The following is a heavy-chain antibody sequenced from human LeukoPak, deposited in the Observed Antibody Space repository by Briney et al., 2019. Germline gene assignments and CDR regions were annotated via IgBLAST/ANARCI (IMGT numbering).Heavy chain of an antibody. J-gene: IGHJ4*02. CDR2: ISGSGNGT. CDR3: AKRTMSAFDS. V-gene: IGHV3-23*01. D-gene: IGHD5-24*01. Sequence: GGSLRLSCTASGFTFRTYAMNWVRQAPGEGLEWLSGISGSGNGTYYADSVKGRFTISRDNSKNMVYLQMNSLTVEGAATYYCAKRTMSAFDSWGQGTLHIVSS. CDR1: GFTFRTYA.